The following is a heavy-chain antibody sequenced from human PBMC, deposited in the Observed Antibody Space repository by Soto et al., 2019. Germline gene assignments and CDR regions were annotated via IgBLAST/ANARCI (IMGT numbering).Heavy chain of an antibody. CDR3: ARDSGFDDGSGYILPGFDC. Sequence: GGSLRLSCAASGFTFSSYNMHWVRQAPGKGLEWVSYISGSTTTIYYADSVRGRFTISRDNAKNSLYLQMNSLRDDDTALYYYARDSGFDDGSGYILPGFDCWGQGTLVTVSS. J-gene: IGHJ4*02. CDR2: ISGSTTTI. V-gene: IGHV3-48*02. CDR1: GFTFSSYN. D-gene: IGHD3-22*01.